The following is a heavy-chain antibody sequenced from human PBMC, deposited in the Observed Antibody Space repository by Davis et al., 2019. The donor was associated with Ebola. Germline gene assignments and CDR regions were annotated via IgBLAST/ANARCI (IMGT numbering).Heavy chain of an antibody. CDR1: GGSFSGYY. CDR3: ARHYSRLDY. J-gene: IGHJ4*02. Sequence: SETLSLTCAVYGGSFSGYYWSWIRQPPGKGLEWIGEINHSGSTNYNPSLKSRVTISVDTSKNQFSLKLRSVTAADTAVYYCARHYSRLDYWGRGTLVTVSS. V-gene: IGHV4-34*01. CDR2: INHSGST. D-gene: IGHD4-11*01.